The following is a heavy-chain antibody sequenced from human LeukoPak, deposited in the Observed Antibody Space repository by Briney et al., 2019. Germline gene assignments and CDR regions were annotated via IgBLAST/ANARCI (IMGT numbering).Heavy chain of an antibody. J-gene: IGHJ4*02. Sequence: SETLSLTCTVSDGSISSYYWSWIRQPTGRGLLWIGRIYASGSTNYNPSLKSRVTMSVDTSKNQFSLKLSSVTAADTAVYYCARGGLVPFDYWGQGTLVTVSS. CDR2: IYASGST. V-gene: IGHV4-4*07. CDR1: DGSISSYY. CDR3: ARGGLVPFDY. D-gene: IGHD2-2*01.